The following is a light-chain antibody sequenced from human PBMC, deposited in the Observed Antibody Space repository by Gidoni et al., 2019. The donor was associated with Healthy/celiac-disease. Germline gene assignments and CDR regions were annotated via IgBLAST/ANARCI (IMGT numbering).Light chain of an antibody. CDR1: QCISSY. Sequence: IQLTQSPSSLSASVGDRVTLTCRASQCISSYLAWYHPKPGKAPKLLIYTASTLQSGVPPRFSGSGSGTDFTLTISSLQPEDFATYYCQQLNSYPITFGQGTRLEIK. CDR2: TAS. J-gene: IGKJ5*01. CDR3: QQLNSYPIT. V-gene: IGKV1-9*01.